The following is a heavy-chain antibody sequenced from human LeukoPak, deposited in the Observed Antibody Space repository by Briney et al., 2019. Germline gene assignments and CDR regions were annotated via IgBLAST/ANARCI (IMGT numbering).Heavy chain of an antibody. J-gene: IGHJ4*02. CDR2: IKSRTDGGTI. Sequence: GGSLRLSCAASGFTFSNAWMTWVRQAPGKGLEWVGRIKSRTDGGTIDYAAPVKGRFTISRDDSKNTLYLQMNSLDTDDTAVYFCHRSYPYDYWGRGTLVTVSS. V-gene: IGHV3-15*01. CDR1: GFTFSNAW. CDR3: HRSYPYDY. D-gene: IGHD3-16*02.